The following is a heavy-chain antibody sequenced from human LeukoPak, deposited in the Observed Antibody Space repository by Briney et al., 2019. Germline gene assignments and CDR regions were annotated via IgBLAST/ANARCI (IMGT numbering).Heavy chain of an antibody. CDR1: GFTFRSYE. J-gene: IGHJ6*04. Sequence: GGALRLSCAASGFTFRSYEMKWGPQAPGKGVGGVSYISCCGSTIYYADSVKGRFTISRDNAKNSLYLQMNSLRAEDTAVYYCARDGTPIHGSGWVYMDVWGKGTTVTISS. D-gene: IGHD6-25*01. CDR2: ISCCGSTI. V-gene: IGHV3-48*03. CDR3: ARDGTPIHGSGWVYMDV.